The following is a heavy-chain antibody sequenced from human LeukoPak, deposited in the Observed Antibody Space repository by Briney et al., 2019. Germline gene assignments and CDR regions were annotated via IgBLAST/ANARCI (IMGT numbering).Heavy chain of an antibody. Sequence: ASVKVSCKASGYTFTSYGISWVRQAPGQGLEWMGWVSTYNGKTNYAQKLQGRVTMTTDRSTSTAYMELSSLTSDDTAVYYCARDRATLRGNNYDLLTGYYTGWDYWAQGTLVSVSS. D-gene: IGHD3-9*01. J-gene: IGHJ4*02. CDR1: GYTFTSYG. CDR3: ARDRATLRGNNYDLLTGYYTGWDY. V-gene: IGHV1-18*01. CDR2: VSTYNGKT.